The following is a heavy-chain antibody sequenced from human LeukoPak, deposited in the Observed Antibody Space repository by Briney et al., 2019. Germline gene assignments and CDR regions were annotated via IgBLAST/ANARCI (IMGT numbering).Heavy chain of an antibody. CDR2: TYYSGST. V-gene: IGHV4-59*01. Sequence: KPSETLSLTCTVSGGSISSYYWGWIRQPPGKGLEWIGYTYYSGSTNYNPSLKSRVTISVDTSKNQFSLKLSSVTAADTAVYYCARSDVEMATITDYYFDYWGQGTLVTVSS. CDR1: GGSISSYY. J-gene: IGHJ4*02. CDR3: ARSDVEMATITDYYFDY. D-gene: IGHD5-24*01.